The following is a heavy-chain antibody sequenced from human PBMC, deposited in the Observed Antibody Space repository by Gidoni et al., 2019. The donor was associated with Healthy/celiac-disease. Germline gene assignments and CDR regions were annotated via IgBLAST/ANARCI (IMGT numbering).Heavy chain of an antibody. CDR3: ARDLPVVVPAARYGIAARLDWYFDL. Sequence: QVQLVQSGAEVKKPGASVKVSCKASGYTFTSYGISWVRQAPGQGLEWMGWISAYNGNTNYAQKLQGRVTMTTDTSTSTAYMELRSLRSDDTAVYYCARDLPVVVPAARYGIAARLDWYFDLWGRGTLVTVSS. D-gene: IGHD2-2*01. CDR1: GYTFTSYG. CDR2: ISAYNGNT. J-gene: IGHJ2*01. V-gene: IGHV1-18*01.